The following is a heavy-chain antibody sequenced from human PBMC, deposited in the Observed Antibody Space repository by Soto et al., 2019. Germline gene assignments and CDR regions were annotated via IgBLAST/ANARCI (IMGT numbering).Heavy chain of an antibody. V-gene: IGHV4-39*02. CDR3: VKVLLRATGHIAFDT. Sequence: CLRRHKRKGLEWIGSIYRDGSTYYSPSLKSRVTISLDTSNNRFSLKLSSVTAADTAVYFCVKVLLRATGHIAFDTWGQ. CDR2: IYRDGST. J-gene: IGHJ4*02. D-gene: IGHD2-15*01.